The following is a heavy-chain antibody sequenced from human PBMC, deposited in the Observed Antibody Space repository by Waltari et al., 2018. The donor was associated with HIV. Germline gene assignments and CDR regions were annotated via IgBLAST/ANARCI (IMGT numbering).Heavy chain of an antibody. CDR1: GFTFRGYG. CDR2: IWYDGTDE. D-gene: IGHD5-18*01. Sequence: QVQLVESGGGVVEPGRSLRVTCETSGFTFRGYGIHWVRQAPGKGVEWVAVIWYDGTDEYYVDSVKGRFTISRDNSKNTVYLQMSSLRAEDTGVYFCARERGYTSPFDYWGQGTLVTVSS. V-gene: IGHV3-33*01. CDR3: ARERGYTSPFDY. J-gene: IGHJ4*02.